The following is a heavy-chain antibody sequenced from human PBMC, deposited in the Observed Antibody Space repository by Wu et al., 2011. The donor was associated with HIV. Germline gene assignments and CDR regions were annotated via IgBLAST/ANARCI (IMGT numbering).Heavy chain of an antibody. J-gene: IGHJ5*02. D-gene: IGHD2-15*01. Sequence: QVQLVQSGAEVKKPGSSVKVSCKASGGTFSSYAITWVRQAPGQGLEWMGGIIPIFGTPNYAQKFQGRVTITADKSTSTAYMELNSLNSEDTAVYFCARGTRVAVLLGSWFHPWGQGTPVIVSS. CDR1: GGTFSSYA. V-gene: IGHV1-69*14. CDR2: IIPIFGTP. CDR3: ARGTRVAVLLGSWFHP.